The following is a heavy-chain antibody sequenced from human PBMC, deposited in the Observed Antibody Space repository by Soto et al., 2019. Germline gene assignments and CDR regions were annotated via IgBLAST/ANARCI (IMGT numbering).Heavy chain of an antibody. CDR3: ARDRRDSSGYYYESAALDYYGMDV. V-gene: IGHV3-53*01. Sequence: PGGSLRLSCAASGFTVSSNYMSWVRQAPGKGLEWVSVIYSGGSTYYADSVKGRFTISRDNSKNTLYLQMNSLRAEDTAVYYCARDRRDSSGYYYESAALDYYGMDVWGQGTTVTVSS. D-gene: IGHD3-22*01. CDR1: GFTVSSNY. J-gene: IGHJ6*02. CDR2: IYSGGST.